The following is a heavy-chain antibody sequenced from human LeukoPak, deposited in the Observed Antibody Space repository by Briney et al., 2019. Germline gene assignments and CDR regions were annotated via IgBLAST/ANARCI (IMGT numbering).Heavy chain of an antibody. CDR2: IVVGSGNT. D-gene: IGHD3-22*01. CDR1: GFTFTISA. V-gene: IGHV1-58*01. Sequence: EASVKVSCTASGFTFTISAVQWVRQARGQRLEWIGWIVVGSGNTNYAQKFQERVTITRDMSTSTAYMELSSLRSEDTAVYYCAAIFHDSSGYYFPWSYYFDYWGQGTLVTVSS. CDR3: AAIFHDSSGYYFPWSYYFDY. J-gene: IGHJ4*02.